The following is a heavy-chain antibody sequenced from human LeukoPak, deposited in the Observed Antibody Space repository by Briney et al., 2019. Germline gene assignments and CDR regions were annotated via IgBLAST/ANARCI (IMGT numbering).Heavy chain of an antibody. CDR2: ISYDGSNK. Sequence: GGSLRLSCAASGFTFSSYGMHWVRQAPGKGLEWVAVISYDGSNKYYADSVKGRFTISRDNSKNTLYLQMNSLRAEDTAVYYCAKHDSSGYYYGAAFDYWGQGTLVTVSS. J-gene: IGHJ4*02. D-gene: IGHD3-22*01. V-gene: IGHV3-30*18. CDR1: GFTFSSYG. CDR3: AKHDSSGYYYGAAFDY.